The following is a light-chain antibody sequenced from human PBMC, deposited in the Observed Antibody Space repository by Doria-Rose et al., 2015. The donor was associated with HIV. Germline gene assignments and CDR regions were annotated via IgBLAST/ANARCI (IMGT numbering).Light chain of an antibody. CDR2: DGS. CDR3: HQYGTSWT. V-gene: IGKV3-20*01. CDR1: QSFSSTY. J-gene: IGKJ1*01. Sequence: TQSPGTLSLSPGERATLSCRASQSFSSTYLAWYQQKPGQAPSLLIYDGSTRATGITDRISASGSRTDFTLTINRLEPEDFALYYCHQYGTSWTFGQGTKVEI.